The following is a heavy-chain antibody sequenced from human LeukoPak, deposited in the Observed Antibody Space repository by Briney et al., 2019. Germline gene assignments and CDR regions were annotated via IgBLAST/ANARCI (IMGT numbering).Heavy chain of an antibody. D-gene: IGHD3-10*01. V-gene: IGHV4-4*07. CDR3: GRQGYTASYYFVDY. CDR1: GGSINSYY. CDR2: IYTTGAT. Sequence: SETLSLTCSVSGGSINSYYWVWVRQPAGKGLEWIGRIYTTGATHYSASLKSRLTMSVDTYKNQFSLKLRSVTAAETAVYYCGRQGYTASYYFVDYWSQGTLVTVSS. J-gene: IGHJ4*02.